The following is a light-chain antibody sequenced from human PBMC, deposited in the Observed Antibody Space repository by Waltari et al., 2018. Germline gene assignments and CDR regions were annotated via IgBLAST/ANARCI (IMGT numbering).Light chain of an antibody. Sequence: DIQMTQSPSSLSASVGDRVTITCRASQSISSYLNWNQQKPGKAPKILIYAASNLQSGVPSRFSGSGSGTDFTLTISSLQPEDFATYYCQQSYSTPVTFGQGTKLEIK. CDR2: AAS. CDR3: QQSYSTPVT. V-gene: IGKV1-39*01. CDR1: QSISSY. J-gene: IGKJ2*01.